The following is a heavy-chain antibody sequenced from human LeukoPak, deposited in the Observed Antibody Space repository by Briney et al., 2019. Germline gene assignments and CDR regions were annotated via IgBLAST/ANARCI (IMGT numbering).Heavy chain of an antibody. V-gene: IGHV3-53*01. CDR3: ARGAIFVGGVGAQDY. J-gene: IGHJ4*02. Sequence: GGSLRLSCVASGFTVTGNYMSWVRQAPGKGLEWVSVIYSGGSTFYADSVKGRFTISRDNSKNTLFLQMHSLRAEDTAVYYCARGAIFVGGVGAQDYWGQGTLVTVSS. CDR2: IYSGGST. CDR1: GFTVTGNY. D-gene: IGHD1-26*01.